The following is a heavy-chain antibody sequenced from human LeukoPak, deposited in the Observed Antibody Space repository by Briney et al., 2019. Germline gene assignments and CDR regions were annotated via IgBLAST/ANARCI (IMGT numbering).Heavy chain of an antibody. J-gene: IGHJ4*02. CDR3: ARLELLWFGELWF. Sequence: SETLSLTCTVSGGSISSSSYYWGWIRQPPGKGLEWIGSIYYSGSTYYNPSLKSRVTISVDTSKNQFSLKLSSVTAADTAVYYCARLELLWFGELWFWGQGTLVTASS. CDR2: IYYSGST. V-gene: IGHV4-39*01. D-gene: IGHD3-10*01. CDR1: GGSISSSSYY.